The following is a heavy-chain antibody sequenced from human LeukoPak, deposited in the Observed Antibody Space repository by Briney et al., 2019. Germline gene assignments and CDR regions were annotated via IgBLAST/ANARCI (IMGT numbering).Heavy chain of an antibody. CDR3: ASGSYSYYYYYMDV. D-gene: IGHD1-26*01. Sequence: ASVKVSCKASGYTFTNFYIHWVRQAPGQGLEWMGWINPNSGDTRSLQQFQGRVTMTRDTSINTAYMELSGLRSDDTAVYYCASGSYSYYYYYMDVWGKGTTVTISS. CDR2: INPNSGDT. CDR1: GYTFTNFY. J-gene: IGHJ6*03. V-gene: IGHV1-2*02.